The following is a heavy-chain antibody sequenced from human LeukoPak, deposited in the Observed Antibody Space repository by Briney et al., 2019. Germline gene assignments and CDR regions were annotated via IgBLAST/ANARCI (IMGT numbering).Heavy chain of an antibody. CDR3: ARVGIQLWYEYYFDY. CDR2: INPNSGGT. Sequence: GASVKVSCKASGYTFTSYYMHWVRQAPGQGLEWIGWINPNSGGTNYAQKFQGRVTITRDTSASTAYMELSSLRSEDTAVYYCARVGIQLWYEYYFDYWGQGTLVTVSS. V-gene: IGHV1-2*02. D-gene: IGHD5-18*01. CDR1: GYTFTSYY. J-gene: IGHJ4*02.